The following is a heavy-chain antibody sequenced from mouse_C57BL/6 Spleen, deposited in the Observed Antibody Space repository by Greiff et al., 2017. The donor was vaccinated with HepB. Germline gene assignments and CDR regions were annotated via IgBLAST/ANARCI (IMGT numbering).Heavy chain of an antibody. CDR3: ARYGYDYDRNAMDY. J-gene: IGHJ4*01. CDR2: IRNKANGYTT. D-gene: IGHD2-4*01. Sequence: EVQVVESGGGLVQPGGSLSLSCAASGFTFTDYYMSWVRQPPGKALEWLGFIRNKANGYTTEYSASVKGRFTISRDNSQSILYLQMNALRAEDSATYYCARYGYDYDRNAMDYWGQGTSVTVSS. CDR1: GFTFTDYY. V-gene: IGHV7-3*01.